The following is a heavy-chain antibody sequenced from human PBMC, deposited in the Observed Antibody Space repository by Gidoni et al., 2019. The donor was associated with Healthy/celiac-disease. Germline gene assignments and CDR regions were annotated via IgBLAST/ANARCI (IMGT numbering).Heavy chain of an antibody. V-gene: IGHV3-9*01. CDR3: AKDMTAGEQWLPTQGNGVDY. CDR2: ISWNSGSI. CDR1: GSPLDDFA. J-gene: IGHJ4*02. D-gene: IGHD6-19*01. Sequence: EVRLLESGGGLLQPGRSLRLPCPASGSPLDDFAMPWVRQPPGKGLEWVSGISWNSGSIGYADSVKGRFTISRDNAKNSLYLQMNSLRAEDTALYYCAKDMTAGEQWLPTQGNGVDYWGQGTLVTVSS.